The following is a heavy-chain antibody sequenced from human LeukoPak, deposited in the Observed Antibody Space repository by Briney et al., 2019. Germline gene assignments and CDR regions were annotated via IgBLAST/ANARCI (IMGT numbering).Heavy chain of an antibody. V-gene: IGHV5-51*01. D-gene: IGHD2-15*01. CDR1: GYSIDNYW. CDR2: IYPADSDI. Sequence: GESLKISCKGSGYSIDNYWIGWVRQMPGKGLEWMGIIYPADSDIRYSPSFQGQVTISADKSISTAYLQWSSLKASDTAMYYCARQEYCSGGSCYTWFDPWGQGTLVTVSS. J-gene: IGHJ5*02. CDR3: ARQEYCSGGSCYTWFDP.